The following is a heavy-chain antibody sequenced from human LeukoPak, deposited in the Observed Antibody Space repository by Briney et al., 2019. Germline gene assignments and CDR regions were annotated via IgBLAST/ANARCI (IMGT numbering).Heavy chain of an antibody. Sequence: PSETLSLTCTVSGGSISSYYWSWIRQPAGKELEWIGRIYTSGSTNYNPSLKSRVTMSVDTSKNQFSLKLSSVTAADTAVYYCARDGEYSISYTAFDIWGQGTMVTVSS. CDR1: GGSISSYY. CDR2: IYTSGST. CDR3: ARDGEYSISYTAFDI. J-gene: IGHJ3*02. V-gene: IGHV4-4*07. D-gene: IGHD6-6*01.